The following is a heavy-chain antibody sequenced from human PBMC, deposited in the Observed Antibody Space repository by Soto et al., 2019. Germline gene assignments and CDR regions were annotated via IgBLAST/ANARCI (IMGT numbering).Heavy chain of an antibody. Sequence: SVKVSCKASGGTFSSYAISWVRQAPGQGLEWMGGIIPILGSASYAQKFQDRVTITADESTTTTYMELSSLRSEDAAVYYCASRERVDAFDIWGQGTMVTVSS. CDR3: ASRERVDAFDI. J-gene: IGHJ3*02. CDR2: IIPILGSA. D-gene: IGHD1-26*01. V-gene: IGHV1-69*13. CDR1: GGTFSSYA.